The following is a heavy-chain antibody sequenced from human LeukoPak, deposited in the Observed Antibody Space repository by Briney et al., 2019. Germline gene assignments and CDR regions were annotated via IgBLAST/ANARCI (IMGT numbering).Heavy chain of an antibody. D-gene: IGHD2-2*01. J-gene: IGHJ4*02. CDR3: ARVVVVPAATRTFDY. CDR2: INAGNGNT. V-gene: IGHV1-3*01. CDR1: GYTFTSYA. Sequence: ASVKVSCKASGYTFTSYAMHWVRQAPGQRLEWMGWINAGNGNTKYSQKFQGRVTITRDTSASTAYMELSSLRSEDTAVYYCARVVVVPAATRTFDYWGQGTLVTVSS.